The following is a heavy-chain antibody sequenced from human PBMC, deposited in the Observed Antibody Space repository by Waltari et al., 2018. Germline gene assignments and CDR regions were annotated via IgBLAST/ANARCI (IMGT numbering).Heavy chain of an antibody. CDR2: IYYSGST. J-gene: IGHJ4*02. Sequence: QLQLQESGPGLVKPSETLSLTCTVSGGSISSSSYYWGWIRQPPGKGLEWIGSIYYSGSTYSNPSLKSRVTISVDSSKNQFSLKLSSVTAADTAVYYCARPHPEDARVDYWGQGTLVTVSS. CDR3: ARPHPEDARVDY. CDR1: GGSISSSSYY. V-gene: IGHV4-39*01.